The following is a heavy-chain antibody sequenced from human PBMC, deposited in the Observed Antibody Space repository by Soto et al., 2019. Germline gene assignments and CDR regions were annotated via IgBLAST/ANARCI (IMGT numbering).Heavy chain of an antibody. J-gene: IGHJ6*03. V-gene: IGHV4-59*01. CDR2: IYYSGST. D-gene: IGHD2-2*01. Sequence: ETLSLTCAVSGFSISSYYWSWIRQPPGKGLEWIGYIYYSGSTNYNPSLKSRVTISVDTSKNQFSLTLSSVTAADTAVYYCARVGYCSSTSCYGPDYYYYYMDVWGQGTPVTVSS. CDR1: GFSISSYY. CDR3: ARVGYCSSTSCYGPDYYYYYMDV.